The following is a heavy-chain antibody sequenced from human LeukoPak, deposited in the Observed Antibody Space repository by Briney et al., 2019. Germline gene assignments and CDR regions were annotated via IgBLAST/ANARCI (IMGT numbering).Heavy chain of an antibody. Sequence: PGGSLRLSCAASGFTVSSNYMSWVRQAPGKGLVWVSRINSDGSRTNYADSVKGRFTISRDNAKNTLYLQMNSLKTEDTAVYYCTWPGPNFDYWGQGTLVTVSS. CDR3: TWPGPNFDY. J-gene: IGHJ4*02. CDR2: INSDGSRT. V-gene: IGHV3-74*01. CDR1: GFTVSSNY.